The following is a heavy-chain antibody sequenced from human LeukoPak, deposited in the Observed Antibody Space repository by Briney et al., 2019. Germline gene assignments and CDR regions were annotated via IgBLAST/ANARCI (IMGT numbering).Heavy chain of an antibody. V-gene: IGHV3-15*01. D-gene: IGHD2-21*02. CDR2: IKSKPAGETT. Sequence: GGSLRLACAASGFXFSNAWMNWVRQTPGKGLEWVVRIKSKPAGETTTYAAPVKGRFTISRDDSRNTLYLQMNSLKTEDTAVYYCTTCGGDCFFNYWGQGTLVTVSS. CDR3: TTCGGDCFFNY. CDR1: GFXFSNAW. J-gene: IGHJ4*02.